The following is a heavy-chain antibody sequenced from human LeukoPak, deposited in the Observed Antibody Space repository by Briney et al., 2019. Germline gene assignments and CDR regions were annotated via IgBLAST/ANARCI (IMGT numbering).Heavy chain of an antibody. CDR3: AADPRYCSSTSCRSSGAFDI. CDR1: GFTFTSSA. Sequence: SVKVSCKASGFTFTSSAMQWVRQARGQRLEWIGWIVVGSGNTNYAQKFQERVTITRDMSTSTVYMELSSLRSEDTAVYYCAADPRYCSSTSCRSSGAFDIWGQGTMVTVSS. J-gene: IGHJ3*02. D-gene: IGHD2-2*01. CDR2: IVVGSGNT. V-gene: IGHV1-58*02.